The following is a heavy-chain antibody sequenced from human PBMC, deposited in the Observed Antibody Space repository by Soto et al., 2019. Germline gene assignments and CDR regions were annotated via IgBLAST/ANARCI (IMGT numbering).Heavy chain of an antibody. J-gene: IGHJ6*02. Sequence: GGSLRLSCAASVFTFDDYTMHLVRQAPGKGLEWVSLISWDGGGTYYADSGKGRLTISRDNSKNSLYLQMNSLRTEDTALYYCAKDNSPLPPYYYGMDVWGQGTTVTVSS. CDR1: VFTFDDYT. CDR3: AKDNSPLPPYYYGMDV. CDR2: ISWDGGGT. V-gene: IGHV3-43*01. D-gene: IGHD2-15*01.